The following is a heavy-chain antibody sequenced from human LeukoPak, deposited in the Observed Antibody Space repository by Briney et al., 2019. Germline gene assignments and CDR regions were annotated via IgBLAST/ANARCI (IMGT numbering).Heavy chain of an antibody. Sequence: GGSLRLSCTASGFTFTTYWMSWVRQAPGKGLEWVANIKPDGGEKYYVDSVKGRFTISRDNAKNSVYLQMNSLRAEDTAVYYCAREDCDTTTCYWGIIYWGQGTLVTVSS. CDR3: AREDCDTTTCYWGIIY. CDR2: IKPDGGEK. CDR1: GFTFTTYW. V-gene: IGHV3-7*01. J-gene: IGHJ4*02. D-gene: IGHD2-2*01.